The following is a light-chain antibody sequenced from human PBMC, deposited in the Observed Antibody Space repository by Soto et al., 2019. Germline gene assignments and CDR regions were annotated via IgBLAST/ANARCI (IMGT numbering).Light chain of an antibody. Sequence: DIQMTQSPSTLSASVGDRVTITCRASQSMNDWLAWYQQKPGKAPKVLIYDASSLQSEVPSRFSGSGSGTEFTLTIGSLQPDDVATYYCLRYNAFSQTFGQGTKVEI. J-gene: IGKJ1*01. V-gene: IGKV1-5*01. CDR2: DAS. CDR3: LRYNAFSQT. CDR1: QSMNDW.